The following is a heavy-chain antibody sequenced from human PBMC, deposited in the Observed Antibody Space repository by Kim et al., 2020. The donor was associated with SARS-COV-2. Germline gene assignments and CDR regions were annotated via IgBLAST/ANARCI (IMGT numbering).Heavy chain of an antibody. CDR1: GFTFSSNW. D-gene: IGHD3-16*01. CDR2: INRDGRGT. J-gene: IGHJ3*02. Sequence: GGSLRLSCAASGFTFSSNWMHWVRQAPGKGLVWVSRINRDGRGTIYADSVKGRFTISRDNAKNTLYLEMNSQRVEDTAVYYCLSRDLGARDVYDIWGQGTMVTVSS. V-gene: IGHV3-74*01. CDR3: LSRDLGARDVYDI.